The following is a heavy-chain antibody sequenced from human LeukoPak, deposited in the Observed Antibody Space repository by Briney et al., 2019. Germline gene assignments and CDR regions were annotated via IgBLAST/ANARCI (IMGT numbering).Heavy chain of an antibody. D-gene: IGHD2-21*02. J-gene: IGHJ4*02. CDR2: ISGSGGST. Sequence: GGSLRLSCAASGFTFSSYGMTWVCQAPGKGLEWVSAISGSGGSTYYADSVKGRFTISRDNSKNTLYLQMNSLRAEDTAVYYCGKSHHVTAIDYWGQGTLVTVSS. V-gene: IGHV3-23*01. CDR1: GFTFSSYG. CDR3: GKSHHVTAIDY.